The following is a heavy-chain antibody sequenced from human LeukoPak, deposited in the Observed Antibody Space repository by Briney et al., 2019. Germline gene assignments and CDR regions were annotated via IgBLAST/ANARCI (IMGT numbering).Heavy chain of an antibody. CDR3: ARGGYSYGLLWWFDP. Sequence: PGGSLRLSCAASGFTFSSYAMHWVRQAPGKGLEWVAVISYDGSNKYYADSVKGRFTISRDNSKNTLYLQMNSLRAEDTAVYYCARGGYSYGLLWWFDPWGQGTLVTVSS. CDR1: GFTFSSYA. D-gene: IGHD5-18*01. CDR2: ISYDGSNK. J-gene: IGHJ5*02. V-gene: IGHV3-30*04.